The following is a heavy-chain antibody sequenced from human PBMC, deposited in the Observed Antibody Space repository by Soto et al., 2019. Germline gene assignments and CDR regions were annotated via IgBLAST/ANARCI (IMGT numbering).Heavy chain of an antibody. CDR1: GFTFSNYW. V-gene: IGHV3-66*04. Sequence: GSLRLSCVASGFTFSNYWMSWVRQAPGKGLEWVSLNYRGGKTHYAESVKGRFTISRDDSRNTAYLQMNSLKTEDTAVYYCSRHRIIGANSVTTVVSNDGFDIWGQGTRVTVS. D-gene: IGHD4-17*01. CDR3: SRHRIIGANSVTTVVSNDGFDI. J-gene: IGHJ3*02. CDR2: NYRGGKT.